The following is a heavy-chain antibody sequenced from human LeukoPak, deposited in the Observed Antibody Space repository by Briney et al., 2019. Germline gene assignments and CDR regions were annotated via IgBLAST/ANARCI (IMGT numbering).Heavy chain of an antibody. CDR3: ARDQPGIAVDGFLRRFDY. D-gene: IGHD6-19*01. Sequence: SETLSLTCTVSGGSIRSSSYYWGWIRQPPGKGLEWIGSIYYSGSTYYNPSLKSRVTISVDTSKNQFSLKLSSVTAADTIVYYCARDQPGIAVDGFLRRFDYWGQGTLVTVSS. J-gene: IGHJ4*02. CDR1: GGSIRSSSYY. V-gene: IGHV4-39*07. CDR2: IYYSGST.